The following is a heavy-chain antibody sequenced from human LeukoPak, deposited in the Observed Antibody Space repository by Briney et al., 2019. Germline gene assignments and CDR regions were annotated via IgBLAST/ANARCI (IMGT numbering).Heavy chain of an antibody. CDR2: ISSSSDYI. V-gene: IGHV3-21*01. CDR1: GFTFNSYT. J-gene: IGHJ4*02. Sequence: PGGSLRLSCAASGFTFNSYTMSWVRQAPGKGLEWVSSISSSSDYIYYADSVKGRFTISRDNAKNSLYLQMNSLRAEDTAVYYCARPLYSSGWYYFDYWGKGTLVTVSS. D-gene: IGHD6-19*01. CDR3: ARPLYSSGWYYFDY.